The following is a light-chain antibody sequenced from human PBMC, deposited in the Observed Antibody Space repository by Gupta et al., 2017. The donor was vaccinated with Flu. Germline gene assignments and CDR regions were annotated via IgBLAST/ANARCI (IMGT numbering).Light chain of an antibody. CDR1: SGHSSYA. V-gene: IGLV4-69*01. J-gene: IGLJ2*01. CDR3: QTWDTGSVV. CDR2: LNNYGSH. Sequence: QLVLTQSPSASASLGASVNLTCTLSSGHSSYAIAWPQPQTEKGPRYLMKLNNYGSHSKGDGIPDRFAGASSGAARYLTISSLQSEDEADYYGQTWDTGSVVFGGGTKLTVL.